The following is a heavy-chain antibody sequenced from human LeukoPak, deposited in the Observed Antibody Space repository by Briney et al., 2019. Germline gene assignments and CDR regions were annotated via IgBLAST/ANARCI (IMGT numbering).Heavy chain of an antibody. V-gene: IGHV4-39*07. CDR1: GGSIISSTYY. CDR3: ARGSGSYYWFDP. J-gene: IGHJ5*02. D-gene: IGHD3-10*01. CDR2: INHSGST. Sequence: SETLSLTCTVSGGSIISSTYYWGWIRQPPGRGLEWIGEINHSGSTNYNPSLKSRVTISVDTSKNQFSLKLSSVTAADTAVYYCARGSGSYYWFDPWGQGTLVTVSS.